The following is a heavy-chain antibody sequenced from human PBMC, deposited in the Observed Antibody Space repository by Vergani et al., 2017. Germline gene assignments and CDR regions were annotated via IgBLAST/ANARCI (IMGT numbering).Heavy chain of an antibody. V-gene: IGHV1-69*01. CDR3: ARGLSYGGRIWYFDL. CDR2: IIPIFGTA. J-gene: IGHJ2*01. D-gene: IGHD3-16*01. CDR1: GGTFSSYA. Sequence: QVQLVQSGAEVKKPGSSVKVSCKASGGTFSSYAISWVRQAPGQGLEWMGGIIPIFGTANYAQKFQGRVTITADESTGTAYMELSSLRSEDTAVYYCARGLSYGGRIWYFDLWGRGTLVTVSS.